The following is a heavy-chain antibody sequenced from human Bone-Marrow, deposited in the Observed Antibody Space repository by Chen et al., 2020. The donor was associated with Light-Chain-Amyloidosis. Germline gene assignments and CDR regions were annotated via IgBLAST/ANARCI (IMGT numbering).Heavy chain of an antibody. Sequence: EVQLLVSGGGLVQPGGSLRHSCAASGFTFSSYAMSWVRTAPGKGLEWVSGISGSGVRTYDADSVKGRVTIARDNSKNTLYLQMNSLRAEDTAVYYCAKRPPYPSIYGMDVWGQGTTVTVSS. J-gene: IGHJ6*02. CDR3: AKRPPYPSIYGMDV. V-gene: IGHV3-23*01. CDR2: ISGSGVRT. CDR1: GFTFSSYA. D-gene: IGHD2-21*01.